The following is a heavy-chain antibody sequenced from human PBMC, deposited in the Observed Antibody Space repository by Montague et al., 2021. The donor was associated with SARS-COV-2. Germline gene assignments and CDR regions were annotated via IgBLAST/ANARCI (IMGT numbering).Heavy chain of an antibody. V-gene: IGHV3-74*01. CDR3: AKDRGTQYGDFPYDY. D-gene: IGHD4-17*01. CDR2: INSDGSST. J-gene: IGHJ4*02. Sequence: SLRLSCAPSGFTFSSYWMHWVRQAPGKGLVWVSRINSDGSSTSYADSVKGRFTISRDNAKNTLYLQMNSLRAEDTAVYYCAKDRGTQYGDFPYDYWGQGTLVTVSS. CDR1: GFTFSSYW.